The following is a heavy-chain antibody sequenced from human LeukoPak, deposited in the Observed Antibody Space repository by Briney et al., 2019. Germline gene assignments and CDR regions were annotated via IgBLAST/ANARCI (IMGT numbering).Heavy chain of an antibody. V-gene: IGHV3-23*01. CDR2: ISGSGGST. CDR1: GFTFSSYT. J-gene: IGHJ4*02. CDR3: AKSADILAGYYRY. D-gene: IGHD3-9*01. Sequence: EGSLRLSCAASGFTFSSYTMSWVRQAPGKGLEWVSAISGSGGSTYYADSVKGRFTISRVNSKNTLYLQMNSLRAEDTAVYYCAKSADILAGYYRYWGQGTLVTVSS.